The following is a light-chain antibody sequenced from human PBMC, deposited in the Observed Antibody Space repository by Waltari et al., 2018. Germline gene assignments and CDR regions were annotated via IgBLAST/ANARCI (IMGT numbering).Light chain of an antibody. CDR3: QQYNSYWT. Sequence: DIQMTQSPSTLSASVGDRVPITCRASQSISSWLAWYQQKPGKAPKLLIYKESSLESGVPSRFSGSGSGTEFTLTISRLQPDDFATYYCQQYNSYWTFGQGTKVEIK. V-gene: IGKV1-5*03. J-gene: IGKJ1*01. CDR2: KES. CDR1: QSISSW.